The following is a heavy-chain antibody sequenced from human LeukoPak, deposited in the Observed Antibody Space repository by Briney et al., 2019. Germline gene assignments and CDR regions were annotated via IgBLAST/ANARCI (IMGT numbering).Heavy chain of an antibody. Sequence: GASVKVSCKASGYTFTSYGISWVRQAPGQGLEWMGWISAYNVNTNYAQKFQARVTMTTDTSTGTAYMELRSLRSDDTAVYYCARDKEGIAEYYFDYWGQGTLVTVSS. J-gene: IGHJ4*02. D-gene: IGHD6-13*01. CDR1: GYTFTSYG. V-gene: IGHV1-18*01. CDR2: ISAYNVNT. CDR3: ARDKEGIAEYYFDY.